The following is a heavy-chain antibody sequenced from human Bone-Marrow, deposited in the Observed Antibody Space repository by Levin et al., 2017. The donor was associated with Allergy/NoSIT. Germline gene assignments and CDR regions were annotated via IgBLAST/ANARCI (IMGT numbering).Heavy chain of an antibody. J-gene: IGHJ4*02. CDR2: ISRDGTNK. CDR1: GFTFSDWP. Sequence: SCTASGFTFSDWPMHWVRQAPGKGLEWVAVISRDGTNKNYADSVKGRFNLSRDNSKNTLSLQMNGLRREDTAVYYCAPGKFTSSSGYYDTWGQGTLVTVSS. V-gene: IGHV3-30*04. CDR3: APGKFTSSSGYYDT. D-gene: IGHD3-10*01.